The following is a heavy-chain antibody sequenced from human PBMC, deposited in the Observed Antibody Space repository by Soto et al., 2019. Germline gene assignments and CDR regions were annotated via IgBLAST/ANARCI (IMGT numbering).Heavy chain of an antibody. V-gene: IGHV3-7*03. CDR2: IKQDGSGK. CDR3: ARAHSGYAYDAFDI. J-gene: IGHJ3*02. D-gene: IGHD5-12*01. CDR1: GFTFRNYW. Sequence: EVQMVESGGGLVQPGGSLRLSCEASGFTFRNYWMNWVRQAPGKGLEWVANIKQDGSGKHYVDSVKGRFTISRDNTKNSLYLQMNSLRVEDTAVYYCARAHSGYAYDAFDIRGQGTMVTVSS.